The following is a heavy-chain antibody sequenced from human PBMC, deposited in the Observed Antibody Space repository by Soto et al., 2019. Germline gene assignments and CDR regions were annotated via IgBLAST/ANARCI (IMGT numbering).Heavy chain of an antibody. CDR2: IDYNEINQ. CDR3: ARDFCPVPTCYDL. CDR1: EFTFSLYV. V-gene: IGHV3-33*08. Sequence: PGGSLRLSCVGSEFTFSLYVIGWVRQAPGKGLEWVAGIDYNEINQYYIDPVKGRFTISRDQSKNTLYLQMNSLRAEDTAVYYCARDFCPVPTCYDLWGQGVLVTVSS. J-gene: IGHJ4*02. D-gene: IGHD2-2*01.